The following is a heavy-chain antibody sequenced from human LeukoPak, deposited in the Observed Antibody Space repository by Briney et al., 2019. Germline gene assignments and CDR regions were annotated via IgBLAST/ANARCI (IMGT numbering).Heavy chain of an antibody. Sequence: ASVKVSCKASGYTFTSYGISWVRQAPGQGLEWMGWISAYNGNTNYAQKLQGRVTMTTDTSTSAAYMELRSLRSDDTAVYYCAREYSDYGDYGGENWFDPWGQGTLVTVSS. CDR2: ISAYNGNT. V-gene: IGHV1-18*01. J-gene: IGHJ5*02. D-gene: IGHD4-17*01. CDR1: GYTFTSYG. CDR3: AREYSDYGDYGGENWFDP.